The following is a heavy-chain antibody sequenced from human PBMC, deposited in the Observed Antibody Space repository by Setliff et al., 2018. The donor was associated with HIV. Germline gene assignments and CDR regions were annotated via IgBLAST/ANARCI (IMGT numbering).Heavy chain of an antibody. Sequence: LSLPCTVSGGSITSTTYYWGWIRQPPGKGLEWIGTIHYTGNTYHNPSLKSRVTISVEASKNQISLKLTAVTAADSAVYYCAREGDGIDFWGQGTLVTVSS. V-gene: IGHV4-39*02. CDR1: GGSITSTTYY. CDR2: IHYTGNT. J-gene: IGHJ4*02. CDR3: AREGDGIDF. D-gene: IGHD2-21*02.